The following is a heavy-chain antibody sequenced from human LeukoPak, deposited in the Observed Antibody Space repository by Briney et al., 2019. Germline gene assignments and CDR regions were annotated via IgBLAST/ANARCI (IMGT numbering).Heavy chain of an antibody. D-gene: IGHD1-26*01. CDR2: ISYDGSNK. V-gene: IGHV3-30*04. CDR1: GFTFSSYA. J-gene: IGHJ4*02. Sequence: GRSLRLSCAASGFTFSSYAMHWVRQAPGKGLEWVAVISYDGSNKYYADSVKGRFTISRDNSKNTLYLQMNSLRAEDTAVYYCAREPQEELLLDYWGQGTLVTVSS. CDR3: AREPQEELLLDY.